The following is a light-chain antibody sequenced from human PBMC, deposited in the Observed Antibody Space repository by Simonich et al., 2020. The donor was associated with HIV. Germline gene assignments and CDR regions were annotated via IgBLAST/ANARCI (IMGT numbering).Light chain of an antibody. Sequence: QSALTQPASVSGSPGQSITISCTGTSSDVGSYNLVSWYQQHPGKAPKLLIYDVSKRPSGGSKRFAGSKSGNTASLTISGLQAEDEADYYCSSYTSSSTLVFGGGTKLTVL. J-gene: IGLJ3*02. V-gene: IGLV2-14*02. CDR2: DVS. CDR3: SSYTSSSTLV. CDR1: SSDVGSYNL.